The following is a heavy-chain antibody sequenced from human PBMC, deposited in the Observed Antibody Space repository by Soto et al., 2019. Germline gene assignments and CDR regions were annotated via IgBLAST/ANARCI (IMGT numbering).Heavy chain of an antibody. CDR1: GYTFTGYY. Sequence: ASVKVSCKASGYTFTGYYMHWVRQAPGQGLEWMGWINPNSGGTNYAQKFQGWVTMTRDTSISTAYMELSRLRSDDTAVYYCASSTGANTPTYSSGWYDHYYYGIDVWGQGTTVTVSS. J-gene: IGHJ6*02. V-gene: IGHV1-2*04. CDR3: ASSTGANTPTYSSGWYDHYYYGIDV. CDR2: INPNSGGT. D-gene: IGHD6-19*01.